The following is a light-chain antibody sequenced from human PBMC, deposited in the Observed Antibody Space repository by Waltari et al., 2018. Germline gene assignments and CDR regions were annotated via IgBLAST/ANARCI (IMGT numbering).Light chain of an antibody. CDR2: HAS. V-gene: IGKV3-20*01. CDR3: QNHERLPAT. Sequence: EIVLTQSPGTLSLSPGERATLSCRASQNVGTYLAWYQQKPGQAPRLLIYHASSRATGIPDRFSGSGSGTDFSLTISRLGPEDFAVYYCQNHERLPATFGQGTNVEIK. CDR1: QNVGTY. J-gene: IGKJ1*01.